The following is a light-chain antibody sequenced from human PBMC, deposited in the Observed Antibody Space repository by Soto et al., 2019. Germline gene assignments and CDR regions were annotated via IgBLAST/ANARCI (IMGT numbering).Light chain of an antibody. CDR3: CSYAGTYTLI. CDR1: SSDVGGYNY. Sequence: QSALTQPRSVSGSPGQSVTISCTGTSSDVGGYNYVSWYQQHPGKAPKVMIYVVSKRPSGVPDRFSGSKSGNTASLTISGLQAGDEADYYCCSYAGTYTLIFGGGTNLTVL. J-gene: IGLJ2*01. V-gene: IGLV2-11*01. CDR2: VVS.